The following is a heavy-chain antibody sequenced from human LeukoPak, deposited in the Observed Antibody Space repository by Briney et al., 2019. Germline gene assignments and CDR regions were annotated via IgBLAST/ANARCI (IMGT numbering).Heavy chain of an antibody. CDR1: GYTFTGYY. Sequence: ASVKVFCKASGYTFTGYYMHWVRQAPGQGLEWMGWINPNSGGTNYAQKFQGRVTMTRDTSISTAYMELSRLRSDDTAVYYCAREYSSSLGALDPWGQGTLVTVSS. CDR2: INPNSGGT. D-gene: IGHD6-6*01. CDR3: AREYSSSLGALDP. J-gene: IGHJ5*02. V-gene: IGHV1-2*02.